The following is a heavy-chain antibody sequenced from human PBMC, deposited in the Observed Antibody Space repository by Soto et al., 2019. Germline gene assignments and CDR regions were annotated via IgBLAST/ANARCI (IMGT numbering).Heavy chain of an antibody. Sequence: EVQLVESGGGLVKPGGSLRLSCAASGFTFSSYSMNWVRQAPGKGLEWVSSISSSSSYIYYADSVKGRFTISRDNAKNSLYLQMNSLRAEDTAVYYCARDQDGDGDYYYGMDVWGQGTTVTVSS. CDR3: ARDQDGDGDYYYGMDV. V-gene: IGHV3-21*01. CDR2: ISSSSSYI. D-gene: IGHD4-17*01. CDR1: GFTFSSYS. J-gene: IGHJ6*02.